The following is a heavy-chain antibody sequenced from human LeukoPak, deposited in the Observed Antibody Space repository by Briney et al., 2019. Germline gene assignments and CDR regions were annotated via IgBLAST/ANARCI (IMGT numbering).Heavy chain of an antibody. J-gene: IGHJ6*03. CDR2: ISSYNDNT. D-gene: IGHD2-15*01. V-gene: IGHV1-18*01. Sequence: GASVKVSCKASGYTFSNYGISWVRQAPGQGLEWMGWISSYNDNTNYAQKLQGRVTMTTDTSTSTAYMELRSLRSDDTAVYYCARDSVDCSGGSCYLRPYYYYYMDVWGKGTTVTVSS. CDR1: GYTFSNYG. CDR3: ARDSVDCSGGSCYLRPYYYYYMDV.